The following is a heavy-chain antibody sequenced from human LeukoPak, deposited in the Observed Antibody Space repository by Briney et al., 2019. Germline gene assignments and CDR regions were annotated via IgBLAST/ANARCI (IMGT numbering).Heavy chain of an antibody. Sequence: PGGSLRLSCAASGFTFSSYWMHWVRQAPGKGLVWVSRINSDGSSTSYADSVKGRFTISRDNAKNTLYLQMNSLRAEDTAMYYCARSSGRAGIDYWGQGTLVTVSS. V-gene: IGHV3-74*01. CDR2: INSDGSST. J-gene: IGHJ4*02. CDR1: GFTFSSYW. D-gene: IGHD6-19*01. CDR3: ARSSGRAGIDY.